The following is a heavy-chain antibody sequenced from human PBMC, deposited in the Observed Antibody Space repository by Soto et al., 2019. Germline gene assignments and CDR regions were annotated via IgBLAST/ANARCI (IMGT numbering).Heavy chain of an antibody. CDR3: ARDRRQYYYDSSGYYYSPSYFDY. CDR1: GYTFTSYA. V-gene: IGHV1-69*13. J-gene: IGHJ4*02. CDR2: IIPIFGTA. D-gene: IGHD3-22*01. Sequence: GASVKVSCKASGYTFTSYAISWVRQAPGQGLEWMGGIIPIFGTANYAQKFQGRVTITADESTSTAYMELSSLRSEDTAVYYCARDRRQYYYDSSGYYYSPSYFDYWGQGTLVTVSS.